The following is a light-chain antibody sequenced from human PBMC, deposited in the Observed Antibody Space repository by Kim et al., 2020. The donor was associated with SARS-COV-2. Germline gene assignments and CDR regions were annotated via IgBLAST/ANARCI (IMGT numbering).Light chain of an antibody. CDR2: DAS. J-gene: IGKJ3*01. CDR3: QERSTWFT. CDR1: QSISDY. Sequence: EIVLTQSPATLSLSPGERATLSCRASQSISDYLVWYQQRPGQAPTLLIYDASKRAAGIPARFSGSGSGTDFTLTISSLAPEDFAFYYCQERSTWFTFGPGTKVDIK. V-gene: IGKV3-11*01.